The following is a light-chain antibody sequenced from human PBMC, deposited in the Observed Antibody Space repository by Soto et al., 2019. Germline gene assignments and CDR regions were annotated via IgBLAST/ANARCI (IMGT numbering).Light chain of an antibody. V-gene: IGLV2-11*01. J-gene: IGLJ1*01. CDR3: QSYDSSLSKV. Sequence: QSVLTQPRSVSGSPGQSVTISCTGTSSDVGRYDYVSWYQQHPGKAPKLIIYDVSERPSGVPDRFSGSKFGNTASLTISGLQAEDEADYYCQSYDSSLSKVFGTGTKVTVL. CDR1: SSDVGRYDY. CDR2: DVS.